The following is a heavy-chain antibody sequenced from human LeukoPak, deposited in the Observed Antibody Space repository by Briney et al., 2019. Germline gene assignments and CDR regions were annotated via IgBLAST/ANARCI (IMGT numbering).Heavy chain of an antibody. CDR2: IYDSGST. D-gene: IGHD3-10*01. J-gene: IGHJ4*02. CDR1: GGSISSYY. CDR3: ARESDSGSYGD. V-gene: IGHV4-59*01. Sequence: KPSETLSLTCTVSGGSISSYYWSWIRQPPGKGLEWIGYIYDSGSTNYNPSLKSRVTISIDTSKNQFSLKLSSVTAADTAVYYCARESDSGSYGDWGQGTLVTVSS.